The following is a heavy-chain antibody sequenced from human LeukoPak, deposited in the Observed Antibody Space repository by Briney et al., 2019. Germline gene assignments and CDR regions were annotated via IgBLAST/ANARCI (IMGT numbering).Heavy chain of an antibody. CDR2: ISSSSSYI. CDR3: ARAQYCGGDCYPRGDDAFEI. J-gene: IGHJ3*02. V-gene: IGHV3-21*01. CDR1: GFTFSSYS. Sequence: GGSLRLSCAASGFTFSSYSMNWVRQAPGKGLEWVSSISSSSSYIYYADSVKGRFTISRDNAKNSLYLQMNSLRAEDTAVYYCARAQYCGGDCYPRGDDAFEIWGQGTMVTVSS. D-gene: IGHD2-21*02.